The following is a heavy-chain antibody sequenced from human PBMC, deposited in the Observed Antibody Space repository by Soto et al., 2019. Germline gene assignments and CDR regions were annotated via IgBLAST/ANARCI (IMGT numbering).Heavy chain of an antibody. Sequence: QVQLVESGGGVVQPGRSLRLSCAASGFTFSSYGMHWVRQAPGKGLEWVAVISYDGSNKYYADSVKGRFTISRDNSKNTSYLQMNSLRAEDTAVYCCAKDGELRDWLCLDYWGQGTLVTVSS. CDR3: AKDGELRDWLCLDY. J-gene: IGHJ4*02. V-gene: IGHV3-30*18. D-gene: IGHD3-9*01. CDR1: GFTFSSYG. CDR2: ISYDGSNK.